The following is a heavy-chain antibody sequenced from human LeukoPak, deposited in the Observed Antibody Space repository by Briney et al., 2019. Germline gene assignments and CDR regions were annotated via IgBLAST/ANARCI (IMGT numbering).Heavy chain of an antibody. CDR2: IYYSGST. CDR1: GGSISSGGYC. J-gene: IGHJ2*01. Sequence: SETLCLACSVSGGSISSGGYCWSWVRQHAGKGLEWIGYIYYSGSTYYNPSLKSRVTISVDTSKNQFSLKLSSVTAADTAVYYCARAGGPRYWYFDLWGRGTLVTVSS. D-gene: IGHD6-19*01. CDR3: ARAGGPRYWYFDL. V-gene: IGHV4-31*02.